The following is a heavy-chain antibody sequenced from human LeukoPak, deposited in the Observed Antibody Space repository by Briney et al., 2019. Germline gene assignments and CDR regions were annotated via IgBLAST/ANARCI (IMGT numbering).Heavy chain of an antibody. V-gene: IGHV3-20*04. D-gene: IGHD2-21*02. CDR1: GFTFDDYG. CDR2: INWNGGST. Sequence: GGSLRLSCAASGFTFDDYGMSWVRQAPGKGLEGVSGINWNGGSTGYADSVKGRFTISRDNAKNSLYLQMNSLRAEDTALYYCARAQHIVVVTAAHYDAFDIWGQGTMVTVSS. J-gene: IGHJ3*02. CDR3: ARAQHIVVVTAAHYDAFDI.